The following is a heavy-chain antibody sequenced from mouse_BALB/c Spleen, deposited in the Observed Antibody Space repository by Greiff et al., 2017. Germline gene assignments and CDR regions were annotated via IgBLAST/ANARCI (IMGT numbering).Heavy chain of an antibody. CDR3: ARIAPYYGSSYYYAMDD. J-gene: IGHJ4*01. CDR1: GFSLSTYGIG. CDR2: IWWNDNK. Sequence: QVTLKESGPGILQPSQTLSLSCSFSGFSLSTYGIGVGWIRQPSGKGLEWLAHIWWNDNKYYNTALKSRLTISKDTSNNQVFLKIASVDTADTATYYCARIAPYYGSSYYYAMDDWGQGTSVTVSS. D-gene: IGHD1-1*01. V-gene: IGHV8-11*01.